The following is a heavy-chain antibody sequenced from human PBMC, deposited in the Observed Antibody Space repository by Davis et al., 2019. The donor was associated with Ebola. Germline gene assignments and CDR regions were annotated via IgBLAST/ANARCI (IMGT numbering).Heavy chain of an antibody. J-gene: IGHJ5*02. CDR2: VNLDGSGT. CDR3: ARDRTSGYYWFDR. V-gene: IGHV3-74*01. CDR1: GFTFSNYW. D-gene: IGHD3-22*01. Sequence: PGGSLRLSCAASGFTFSNYWMHWVRQTPGKGLVWVSRVNLDGSGTSYADSVRGRFTISRDESQNILYLQMNSLGAADTAVYYCARDRTSGYYWFDRWGQGTLVTVSS.